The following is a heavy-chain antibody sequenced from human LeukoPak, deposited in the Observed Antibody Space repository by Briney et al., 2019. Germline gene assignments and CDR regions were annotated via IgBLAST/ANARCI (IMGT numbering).Heavy chain of an antibody. CDR2: ISGSGGST. Sequence: GGSLRLSCAASGFTFSSYAMSWARQAPGEGLEWASAISGSGGSTYYADSVKGRFTISRDNSKNTLYLQMNSLRAEDTAVYYCAKDPDYGSGRESSGYDSPLNYWGQGTLVTVSS. D-gene: IGHD3-10*01. CDR1: GFTFSSYA. V-gene: IGHV3-23*01. CDR3: AKDPDYGSGRESSGYDSPLNY. J-gene: IGHJ4*02.